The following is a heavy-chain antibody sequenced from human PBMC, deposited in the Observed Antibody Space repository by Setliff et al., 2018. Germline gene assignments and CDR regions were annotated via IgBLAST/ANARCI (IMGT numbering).Heavy chain of an antibody. CDR3: ARLPRTVTHFDY. CDR1: GGSIRSYY. CDR2: IFYSGSS. Sequence: PSETLSLTCTVSGGSIRSYYWSWIRQPPGKGLEWIGYIFYSGSSNYNPSLQSRASISVDTSKNQLSLKLDSLTAADTAVYFCARLPRTVTHFDYWGQGALVTVSS. D-gene: IGHD4-17*01. V-gene: IGHV4-59*01. J-gene: IGHJ4*02.